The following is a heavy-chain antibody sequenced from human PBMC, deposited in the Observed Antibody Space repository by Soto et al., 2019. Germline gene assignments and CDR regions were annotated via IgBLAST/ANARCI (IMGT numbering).Heavy chain of an antibody. CDR1: GGSLSNYG. D-gene: IGHD3-9*01. CDR3: ARGDATKIVVTTYYAMDV. V-gene: IGHV1-69*13. Sequence: SVKVSCKASGGSLSNYGISWVRQAPGQGLEWMGGIIPVFGTANYAQKFQGRVTITADESTSIVYMDVTSLKSEDTAVYYCARGDATKIVVTTYYAMDVWGQGTTVTVSS. CDR2: IIPVFGTA. J-gene: IGHJ6*02.